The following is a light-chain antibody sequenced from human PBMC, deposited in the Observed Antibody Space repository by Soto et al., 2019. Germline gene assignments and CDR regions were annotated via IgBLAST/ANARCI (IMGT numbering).Light chain of an antibody. J-gene: IGKJ1*01. Sequence: ETVLTQSPGTLSLSPGERATPSCRASQSVSSNNLAWYQQKPGQAPRLLLYGASTRATGIPDRFSGSGSGTDFTLTVSRLEPDDFAVYYCQQYGSSPSWTFGQGTKVEIK. CDR3: QQYGSSPSWT. V-gene: IGKV3-20*01. CDR1: QSVSSNN. CDR2: GAS.